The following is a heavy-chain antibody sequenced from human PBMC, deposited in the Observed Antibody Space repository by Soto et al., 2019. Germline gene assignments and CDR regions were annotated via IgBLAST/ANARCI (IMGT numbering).Heavy chain of an antibody. V-gene: IGHV3-30-3*01. J-gene: IGHJ4*02. Sequence: QVQLVESGGGVVQPGRSLRLSCAASGFTFSSYAMHWVRQAPGKGLEWVAVISYDGSNEYYADSVKGRFTISRDNSKNTLYLQMNSLRAEDTAVYYCASDDCGSEPWGQGTLVTVSS. CDR1: GFTFSSYA. CDR2: ISYDGSNE. D-gene: IGHD2-21*01. CDR3: ASDDCGSEP.